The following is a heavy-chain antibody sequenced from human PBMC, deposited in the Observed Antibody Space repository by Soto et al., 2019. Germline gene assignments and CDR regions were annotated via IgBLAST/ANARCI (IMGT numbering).Heavy chain of an antibody. D-gene: IGHD2-2*01. CDR2: ISYDGSNK. J-gene: IGHJ5*02. Sequence: PVGSLSLSCAAAGFPFSSYGMHWVSKDPGKGLEWVAVISYDGSNKYYADSVKGRFTISRDNSKNTLYLQMNSLRAEDTAVYYWAKNEKYQLLSPLWFDPWCQGTRVTVSA. CDR1: GFPFSSYG. V-gene: IGHV3-30*18. CDR3: AKNEKYQLLSPLWFDP.